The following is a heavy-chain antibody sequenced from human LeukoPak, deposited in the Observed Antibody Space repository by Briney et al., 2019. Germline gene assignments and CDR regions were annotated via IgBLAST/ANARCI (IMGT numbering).Heavy chain of an antibody. CDR3: AREHCSSTSCYDAFDI. CDR2: IYSGGST. Sequence: GGSLRLSCAASGFTVSSNYMSWVRQAPGKGLEWVSVIYSGGSTYYADSVKGRFTISRDNSKNTLYLQMNSLRAEDTAVYYCAREHCSSTSCYDAFDIWGQGTMVTVSS. D-gene: IGHD2-2*01. J-gene: IGHJ3*02. V-gene: IGHV3-53*01. CDR1: GFTVSSNY.